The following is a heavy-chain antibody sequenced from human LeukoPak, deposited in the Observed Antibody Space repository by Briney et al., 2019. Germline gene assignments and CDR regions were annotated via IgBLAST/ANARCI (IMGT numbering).Heavy chain of an antibody. Sequence: GGSLRLSCAASGFTFDDYAMHWVRQAPGKGLEWVSGISWNSGSIGYADSVKGRFTISRDNAKNSLYLQMNSLKTEDTAVYYCIHEAAAGTFDYWGQGTLVTVSS. D-gene: IGHD6-13*01. CDR1: GFTFDDYA. CDR2: ISWNSGSI. CDR3: IHEAAAGTFDY. V-gene: IGHV3-9*01. J-gene: IGHJ4*02.